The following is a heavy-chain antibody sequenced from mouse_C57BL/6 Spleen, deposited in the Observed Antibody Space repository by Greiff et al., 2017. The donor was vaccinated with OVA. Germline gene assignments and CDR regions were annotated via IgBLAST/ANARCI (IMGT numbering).Heavy chain of an antibody. D-gene: IGHD1-1*01. CDR2: FYPGSGSI. Sequence: VQRVESGAELVKPGASVKLSCKASGYTFTEYTIHWVKQRSGQGLEWIGWFYPGSGSIKYNEKFKDKATLTADKSSSTVYMELSRLTSEDSAVYFCARVYDYGSDWYFDVWGTGTTVTVSS. CDR1: GYTFTEYT. J-gene: IGHJ1*03. CDR3: ARVYDYGSDWYFDV. V-gene: IGHV1-62-2*01.